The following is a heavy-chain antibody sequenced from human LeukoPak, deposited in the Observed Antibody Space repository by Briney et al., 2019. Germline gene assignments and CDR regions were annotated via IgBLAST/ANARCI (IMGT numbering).Heavy chain of an antibody. V-gene: IGHV1-2*06. J-gene: IGHJ4*02. CDR1: GYTFTDYY. CDR2: ISPDNGVT. CDR3: ARKTTALDY. D-gene: IGHD4-17*01. Sequence: ASVKVSCKASGYTFTDYYLYWVRQAPGQGPEWMGRISPDNGVTKIAQKFQGRVTMTRDTSINTIYMELGRLTGDDTAVYYCARKTTALDYWGQGTQISV.